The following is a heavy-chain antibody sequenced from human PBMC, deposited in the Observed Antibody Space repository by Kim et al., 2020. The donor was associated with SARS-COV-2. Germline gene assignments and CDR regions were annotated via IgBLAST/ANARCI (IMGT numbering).Heavy chain of an antibody. CDR3: AKGVINSGFDY. D-gene: IGHD1-26*01. CDR1: GFTFSTSP. J-gene: IGHJ4*02. V-gene: IGHV3-23*01. Sequence: GGSLRLSCVASGFTFSTSPMGWVRQAPGKGLEWVSRIRWDGTRTYYADSVKGRFTMSSDKSKNMLYLHMNSLRVEDTAVYYCAKGVINSGFDYWGQGTQGTVSS. CDR2: IRWDGTRT.